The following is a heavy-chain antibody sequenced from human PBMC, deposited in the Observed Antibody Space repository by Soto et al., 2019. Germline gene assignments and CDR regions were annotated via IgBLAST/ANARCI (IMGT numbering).Heavy chain of an antibody. CDR2: VSHDGRNT. CDR3: SEGGPPGLGKSGFNY. CDR1: GFTFSDYA. J-gene: IGHJ4*02. V-gene: IGHV3-30*03. Sequence: VQLVESGGGVVQPGRSLRLSCAASGFTFSDYAMHWVRQAPGKGLEWVAVVSHDGRNTHYADSVKGRFTNSRDSSKNTVSFEMTRLRAEDNAVYYWSEGGPPGLGKSGFNYWGPGALVTVSS. D-gene: IGHD6-19*01.